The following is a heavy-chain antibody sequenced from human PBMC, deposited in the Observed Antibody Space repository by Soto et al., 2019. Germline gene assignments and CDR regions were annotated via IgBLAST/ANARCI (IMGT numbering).Heavy chain of an antibody. D-gene: IGHD3-22*01. V-gene: IGHV4-59*01. CDR2: FYKSGTT. Sequence: QVQLQESGPGLVKPSETLSFTCTVSGDSINSYYWSWIRQPPGKGLEWIAYFYKSGTTNYNPSLQSRVTISVXTXXXQXXLKLSSVTAADTAVYYCARTYDNSGPNSGGYAFDIWGQGTMLTVSS. CDR1: GDSINSYY. CDR3: ARTYDNSGPNSGGYAFDI. J-gene: IGHJ3*02.